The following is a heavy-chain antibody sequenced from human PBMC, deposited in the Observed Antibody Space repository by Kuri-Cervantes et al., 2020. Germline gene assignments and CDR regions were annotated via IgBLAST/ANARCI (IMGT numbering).Heavy chain of an antibody. J-gene: IGHJ4*02. CDR1: GGSINNFY. CDR2: ISYSGST. D-gene: IGHD6-19*01. CDR3: ARPNSSGSRGYQFDY. Sequence: SETLSLTCTVSGGSINNFYWSWIRQPPGKGLEWIGYISYSGSTNYNPSLRSRVSMFVDTSKNQFSLKLSSVTAADTAVYYCARPNSSGSRGYQFDYWGQGTLVTVSS. V-gene: IGHV4-59*12.